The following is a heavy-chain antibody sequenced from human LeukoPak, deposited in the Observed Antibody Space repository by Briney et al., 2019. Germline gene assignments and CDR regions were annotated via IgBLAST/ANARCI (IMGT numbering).Heavy chain of an antibody. V-gene: IGHV3-23*01. CDR1: GFTFSSYA. J-gene: IGHJ6*02. CDR2: ISGSGGST. Sequence: GGSLRLSCAASGFTFSSYAMSWVRQAPGKGLEWVSAISGSGGSTYYADSVKGRFTISRDNSKNTLYLQMNSLRAEDTAVYYCAKSRDYGDNYYYGMDVWGQGTTVTVSS. D-gene: IGHD4-17*01. CDR3: AKSRDYGDNYYYGMDV.